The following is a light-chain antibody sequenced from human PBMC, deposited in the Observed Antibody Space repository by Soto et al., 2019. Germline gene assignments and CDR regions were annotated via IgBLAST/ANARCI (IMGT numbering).Light chain of an antibody. Sequence: QSVLTQPPSVSGAPGQRVTVSCTGSRSNIGAGNDVQWYQQLPGTAPKLLIYGDTNRPSGVPDRFSGSKSGTSASLAIAGLQAEDEGDYYCQSYDSRLSGPVFGGGTKVTVL. CDR2: GDT. J-gene: IGLJ3*02. CDR1: RSNIGAGND. CDR3: QSYDSRLSGPV. V-gene: IGLV1-40*01.